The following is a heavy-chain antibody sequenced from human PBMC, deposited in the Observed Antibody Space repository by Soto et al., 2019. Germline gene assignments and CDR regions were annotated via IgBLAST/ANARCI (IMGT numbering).Heavy chain of an antibody. CDR2: IYTSGST. J-gene: IGHJ6*02. Sequence: SETLSLTCTVSGGSISSYYWSWIRQPAGKGLEWIGRIYTSGSTNYNPSLKSRVTMSVDTSKNQFSLKLSSVTAADTAVYYCARDFREYCSSTSCYHYYYCYYGMDVWGQGTTVTVSS. CDR3: ARDFREYCSSTSCYHYYYCYYGMDV. D-gene: IGHD2-2*01. V-gene: IGHV4-4*07. CDR1: GGSISSYY.